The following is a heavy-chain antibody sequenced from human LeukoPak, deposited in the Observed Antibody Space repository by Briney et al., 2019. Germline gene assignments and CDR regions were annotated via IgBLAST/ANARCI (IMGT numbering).Heavy chain of an antibody. CDR1: GFTFTSYW. D-gene: IGHD2-15*01. V-gene: IGHV3-53*01. J-gene: IGHJ4*02. Sequence: GGSLRLSCAASGFTFTSYWMHWVRQVPGKGLEWVSVIYSGGSTYYADSVKGRFTISRDNSKNTLYLQMNSLRAEDTAVYYCASLCSGGSCSNFDYWGQGTLVTVSS. CDR3: ASLCSGGSCSNFDY. CDR2: IYSGGST.